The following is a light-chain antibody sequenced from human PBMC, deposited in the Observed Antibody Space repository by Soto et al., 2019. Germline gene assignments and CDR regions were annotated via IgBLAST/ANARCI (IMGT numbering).Light chain of an antibody. V-gene: IGLV2-14*01. CDR3: SSYTISSNPHVV. CDR1: SSDVGGYNY. CDR2: DVS. J-gene: IGLJ2*01. Sequence: QSALTQPASVSGSPGQSITISCTGTSSDVGGYNYVSWYQQYPGKAPKLMIYDVSNRPSGVSNRLSGSKSGNTASLTISGLQAEDEADYYCSSYTISSNPHVVFRGGTKLTVL.